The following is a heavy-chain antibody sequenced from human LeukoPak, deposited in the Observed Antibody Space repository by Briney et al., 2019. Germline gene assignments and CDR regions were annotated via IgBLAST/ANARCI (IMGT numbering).Heavy chain of an antibody. CDR2: ISSSSSYI. D-gene: IGHD3-10*01. J-gene: IGHJ4*02. V-gene: IGHV3-21*01. Sequence: GGSLRLSCAASGFTFSSYSMNWVRQAPGKGLEWVSSISSSSSYIYYADSVKGRFTISRDNAKNSLYLQMNSLRAEDTAVYYCARAIYDAYYYGSGSSDFDYWGQGTLVTVSS. CDR3: ARAIYDAYYYGSGSSDFDY. CDR1: GFTFSSYS.